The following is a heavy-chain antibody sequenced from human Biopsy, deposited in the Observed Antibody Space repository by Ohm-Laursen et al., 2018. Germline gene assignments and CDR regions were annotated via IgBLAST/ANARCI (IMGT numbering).Heavy chain of an antibody. CDR1: GFTFDDYA. Sequence: SLRLSCAASGFTFDDYAMHWVRQAPGKGLEWVSGITWNSGSIGYADSVRGRFSIFRDNAKHSLYLQMNSLRAEDTALYYCAKDLGQVTAAIGYWGQGTLVTVSS. J-gene: IGHJ4*02. CDR3: AKDLGQVTAAIGY. V-gene: IGHV3-9*01. CDR2: ITWNSGSI. D-gene: IGHD2-21*02.